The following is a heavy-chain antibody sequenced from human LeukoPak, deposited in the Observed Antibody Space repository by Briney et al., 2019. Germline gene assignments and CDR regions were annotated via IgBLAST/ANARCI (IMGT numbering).Heavy chain of an antibody. Sequence: GASVKVSCKASGYTFITHYMHWVRQAPGQGLEWMGWINPYSGDTNYAQKFQGRVTMTRDTSISTAYMELSRLRSDDTAVSYCARGGTIYYYYYYMDVWGKGTTVTISS. CDR1: GYTFITHY. J-gene: IGHJ6*03. CDR2: INPYSGDT. D-gene: IGHD3-3*01. V-gene: IGHV1-2*02. CDR3: ARGGTIYYYYYYMDV.